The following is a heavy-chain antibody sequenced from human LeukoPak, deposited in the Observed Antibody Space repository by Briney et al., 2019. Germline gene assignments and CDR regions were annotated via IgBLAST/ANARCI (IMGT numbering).Heavy chain of an antibody. D-gene: IGHD3-10*01. Sequence: SETLSLTCTISGYSISSGYYWGWIRQPPGKGLEWIGSIYHSGSTYYNPSLKSRVTISLDTSKNQFSLKLSSVTAADTAVYYCARVRSGSYYNLVYYGMDVWGQGTTVTVSS. J-gene: IGHJ6*02. V-gene: IGHV4-38-2*02. CDR1: GYSISSGYY. CDR2: IYHSGST. CDR3: ARVRSGSYYNLVYYGMDV.